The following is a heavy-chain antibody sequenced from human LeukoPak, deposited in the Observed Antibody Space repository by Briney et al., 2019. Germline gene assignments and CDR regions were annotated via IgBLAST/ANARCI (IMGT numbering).Heavy chain of an antibody. V-gene: IGHV3-23*01. Sequence: AGGSLRLSCAASGFTFSSYAMSWVRQAPGKGLEWVSAISGSGGSTYYADSVKGWFTISRDNSKNTLYLQMNSLRAEDTAVYYCAKDPDSSGYHVWSWFDPWGQGTLVTVSS. D-gene: IGHD3-22*01. CDR3: AKDPDSSGYHVWSWFDP. CDR2: ISGSGGST. J-gene: IGHJ5*02. CDR1: GFTFSSYA.